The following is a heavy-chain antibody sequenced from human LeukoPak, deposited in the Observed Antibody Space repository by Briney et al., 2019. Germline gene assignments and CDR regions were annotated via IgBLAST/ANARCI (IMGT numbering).Heavy chain of an antibody. Sequence: PGGSLRLSCAASGFTFSDHYMSWIRQAPGKGLEWVSYISSSGSTIYYADSVKGRFTISRDNAKNSLYLQMNSLRAEDTAVYYCARVVDTAMVTDDYWGQGTLVTVSS. V-gene: IGHV3-11*01. J-gene: IGHJ4*02. CDR1: GFTFSDHY. CDR2: ISSSGSTI. D-gene: IGHD5-18*01. CDR3: ARVVDTAMVTDDY.